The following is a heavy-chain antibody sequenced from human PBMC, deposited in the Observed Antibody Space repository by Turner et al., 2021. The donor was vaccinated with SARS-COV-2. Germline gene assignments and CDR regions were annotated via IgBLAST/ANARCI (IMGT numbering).Heavy chain of an antibody. CDR1: GGSIPSSNYF. J-gene: IGHJ5*02. V-gene: IGHV4-39*01. D-gene: IGHD7-27*01. CDR2: IFYSGIT. CDR3: ARHVTSELGMSGWFDP. Sequence: QVLLQESGPGLVKPSETLSLTCSVSGGSIPSSNYFWGWIRQSPERGLEWIARIFYSGITYYNPSLKNQVAISVDTSKNQFSLVLRSMTDADTAIYYCARHVTSELGMSGWFDPWGQGTLVTVSS.